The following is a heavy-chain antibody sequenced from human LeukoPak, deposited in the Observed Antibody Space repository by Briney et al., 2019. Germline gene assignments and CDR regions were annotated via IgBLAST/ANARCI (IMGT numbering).Heavy chain of an antibody. J-gene: IGHJ4*02. CDR1: GFTFGDYA. V-gene: IGHV3-49*04. Sequence: GGSLRLSCTTSGFTFGDYAMSWVRQAPGKGLEWVGLIRSEGYGGTTQYAASVKGRFTISRDDSKSIAYLQMNSLKTEDTAVYYCTRVSRSGSYSDFWGQGTLVTVSS. D-gene: IGHD3-10*01. CDR3: TRVSRSGSYSDF. CDR2: IRSEGYGGTT.